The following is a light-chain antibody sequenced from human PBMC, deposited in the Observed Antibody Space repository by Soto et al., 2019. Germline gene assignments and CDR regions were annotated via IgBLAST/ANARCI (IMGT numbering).Light chain of an antibody. J-gene: IGKJ2*01. CDR2: GAS. CDR1: QSVNSN. CDR3: QQYNNWPPMYT. Sequence: EIVMTQSPATLSVSPGERATLSCRASQSVNSNLAWYQQKPGQAPRLLIYGASTRATGIPARFSGSGSGTEFTLTISSLQSEDFVVYYCQQYNNWPPMYTFGQGTKLEIK. V-gene: IGKV3-15*01.